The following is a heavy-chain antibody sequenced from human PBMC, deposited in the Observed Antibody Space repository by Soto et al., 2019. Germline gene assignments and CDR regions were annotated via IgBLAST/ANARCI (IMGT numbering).Heavy chain of an antibody. CDR2: FIPIIGTA. Sequence: VKVSFDGSRGTFSNYPFCWLRQAPGQGLERVVEFIPIIGTASYAQKYQGSVTITADDSTSTAYIELSRLRSEDTAVYYCARDPLKQPLRRGVWFDPWGQGTLVTVSS. CDR3: ARDPLKQPLRRGVWFDP. V-gene: IGHV1-69*13. D-gene: IGHD6-13*01. J-gene: IGHJ5*02. CDR1: RGTFSNYP.